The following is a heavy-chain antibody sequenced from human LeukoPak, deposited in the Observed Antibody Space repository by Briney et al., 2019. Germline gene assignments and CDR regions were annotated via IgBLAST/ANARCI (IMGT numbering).Heavy chain of an antibody. CDR2: IYHSGST. V-gene: IGHV4-30-2*01. CDR1: GGSISSGGYF. D-gene: IGHD4-17*01. CDR3: ARVLYGDYANWFDP. J-gene: IGHJ5*02. Sequence: PSKTLSLTCAVSGGSISSGGYFWSWIRQPPGKGLEWIGYIYHSGSTYYNPSLKSRVTISVDRSKNQFSLKLSSVTAADTAVYYCARVLYGDYANWFDPWGQGTLVTVSS.